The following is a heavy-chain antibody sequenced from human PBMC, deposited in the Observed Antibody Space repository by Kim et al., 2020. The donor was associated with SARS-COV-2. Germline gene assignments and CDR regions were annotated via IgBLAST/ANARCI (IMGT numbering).Heavy chain of an antibody. D-gene: IGHD4-17*01. V-gene: IGHV3-11*05. CDR3: ARGYGDYGY. CDR2: ISGGERRNT. J-gene: IGHJ4*02. Sequence: GGSLRLSCTASGFTFNDFYMSWIRQAPGKGLEWVSYISGGERRNTNYADSVKGRFTISRDTAKNSLYLEMNSLRADDTAVYYCARGYGDYGYWGEGTLGT. CDR1: GFTFNDFY.